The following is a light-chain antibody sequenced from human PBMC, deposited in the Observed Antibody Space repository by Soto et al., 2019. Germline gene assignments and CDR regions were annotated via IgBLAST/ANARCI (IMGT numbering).Light chain of an antibody. V-gene: IGLV2-14*03. Sequence: QSALTQPASVSESPGQSITISCTRTRSDVGRYNYVSWFQQHPGKAPKLIIYDVSNRPSGVSDRFSGSKSGNTASLTISGLQAEDEADYYCSSYTSSNTVLFGGGTKLTVL. CDR2: DVS. J-gene: IGLJ2*01. CDR3: SSYTSSNTVL. CDR1: RSDVGRYNY.